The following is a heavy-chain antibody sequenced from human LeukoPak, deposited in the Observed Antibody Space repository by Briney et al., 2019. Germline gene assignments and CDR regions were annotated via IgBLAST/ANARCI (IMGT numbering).Heavy chain of an antibody. V-gene: IGHV4-39*07. J-gene: IGHJ4*02. CDR2: IYYAGST. Sequence: SETLSLTCAVSGGSITCDGRYWGWVRQPPGKGLEWIGSIYYAGSTYFNPSLRSRVSISLDTSKNLVSLHLSSVTAADTAVYYCARDTTQRELAYWGQGTLVSVSS. CDR1: GGSITCDGRY. D-gene: IGHD1-14*01. CDR3: ARDTTQRELAY.